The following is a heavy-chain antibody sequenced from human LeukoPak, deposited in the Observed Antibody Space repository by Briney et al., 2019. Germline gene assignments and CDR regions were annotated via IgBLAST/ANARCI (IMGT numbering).Heavy chain of an antibody. D-gene: IGHD6-19*01. CDR1: GGSFSGYY. Sequence: SETLSLTCAVYGGSFSGYYWSWIRQPPGKGLEWIGEINHSGSTNYNPSLKSRVTISVDTSKNQFSLKLSSVTAADTAVYYCARHAAAYSSGWYSDYWGQGTLVTVSS. CDR2: INHSGST. J-gene: IGHJ4*02. V-gene: IGHV4-34*01. CDR3: ARHAAAYSSGWYSDY.